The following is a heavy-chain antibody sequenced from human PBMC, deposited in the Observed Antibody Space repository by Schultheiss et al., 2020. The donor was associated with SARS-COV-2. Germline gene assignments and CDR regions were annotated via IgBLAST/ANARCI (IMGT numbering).Heavy chain of an antibody. V-gene: IGHV4-59*10. CDR2: IHNSGNT. CDR3: ARDRWGSPEY. CDR1: GASFSSYY. D-gene: IGHD3-16*01. Sequence: SQTLSLTCAVYGASFSSYYWGWIRQPPGKGLEWIGLIHNSGNTYYNPSLKSRVTMSVDTSKNQFSLKLSSATAADSAVYYCARDRWGSPEYWGQGTQVTVSS. J-gene: IGHJ4*02.